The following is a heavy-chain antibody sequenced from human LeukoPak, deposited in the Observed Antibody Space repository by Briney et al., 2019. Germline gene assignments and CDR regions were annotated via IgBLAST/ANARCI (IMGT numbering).Heavy chain of an antibody. CDR3: ARGSYGSGSYLPNDAFDI. CDR2: IYYSGST. J-gene: IGHJ3*02. V-gene: IGHV4-31*03. CDR1: GGSISSGGYY. Sequence: SETLSLTCTVSGGSISSGGYYWSWIRQHPGKGLEWIGYIYYSGSTYYNPSLKGRVTISVDTSKNQFSLKLSSVTAADTAVYYCARGSYGSGSYLPNDAFDIWGQGTMVTVSS. D-gene: IGHD3-10*01.